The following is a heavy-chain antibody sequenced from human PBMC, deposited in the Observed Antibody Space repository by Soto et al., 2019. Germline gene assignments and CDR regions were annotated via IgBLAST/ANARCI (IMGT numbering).Heavy chain of an antibody. V-gene: IGHV1-3*01. J-gene: IGHJ4*02. Sequence: QVQLVQSGAEVKKPGASVKVSCKASGNTFTSNAMHWVRQAPGQRLEWMGWINADNGNTKYSQKFQGRVTITRDTSASTAYIELSSLTSEDTAVYYCARVSSYGSGTYYPFDYWGQGTLVTVSS. CDR3: ARVSSYGSGTYYPFDY. CDR2: INADNGNT. D-gene: IGHD3-10*01. CDR1: GNTFTSNA.